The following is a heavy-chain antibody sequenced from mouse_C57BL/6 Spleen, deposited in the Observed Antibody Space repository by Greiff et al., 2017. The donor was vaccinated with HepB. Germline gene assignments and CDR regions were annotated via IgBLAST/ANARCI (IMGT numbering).Heavy chain of an antibody. CDR1: GFSFNTYA. V-gene: IGHV10-1*01. D-gene: IGHD2-3*01. CDR2: IRSKSNNYAT. J-gene: IGHJ3*01. Sequence: EVQGVESGGGLVQPKGSLKLSCAASGFSFNTYAMNWVRQAPGKGLEWVARIRSKSNNYATYYADSVKDRFTISRDDSESMLYLQMNNLKTEDTAMYYCVRHDGYSEGFAYWGQGTLVTVSA. CDR3: VRHDGYSEGFAY.